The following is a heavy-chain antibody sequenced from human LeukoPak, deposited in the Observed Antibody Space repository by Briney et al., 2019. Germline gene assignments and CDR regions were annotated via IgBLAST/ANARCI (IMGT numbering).Heavy chain of an antibody. Sequence: ASVKVSCKASGYTFTGYYMHWVRQAPGEGLEWMGIINPSGGSISYAQKFQGRVTMTRDMSTSTVYMELSSLRSEDTAVYHCARVAAEVVGLPGVIGFGWLRRDYYYMDVWGKGTTVTVSS. D-gene: IGHD2-2*02. J-gene: IGHJ6*03. CDR3: ARVAAEVVGLPGVIGFGWLRRDYYYMDV. CDR2: INPSGGSI. V-gene: IGHV1-46*01. CDR1: GYTFTGYY.